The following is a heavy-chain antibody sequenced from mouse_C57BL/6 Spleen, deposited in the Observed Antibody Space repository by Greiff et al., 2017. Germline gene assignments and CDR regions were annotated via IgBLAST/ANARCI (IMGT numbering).Heavy chain of an antibody. CDR2: IYWDDDK. D-gene: IGHD2-1*01. CDR1: GFSLSTSGMG. Sequence: QVTLKESGPGILQSSQTLSLTCSFSGFSLSTSGMGVSWIRQPSGKGLEWLAHIYWDDDKRYNPSLKSRLTISKDTSRNQVFLKITSVDTADTATYYCARSGYYGNYDGYFDVWGTGTTGTVSS. J-gene: IGHJ1*03. V-gene: IGHV8-12*01. CDR3: ARSGYYGNYDGYFDV.